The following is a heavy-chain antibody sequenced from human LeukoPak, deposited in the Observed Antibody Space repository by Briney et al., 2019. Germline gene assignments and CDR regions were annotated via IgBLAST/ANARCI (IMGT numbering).Heavy chain of an antibody. CDR2: INSDGSST. D-gene: IGHD3-3*01. CDR3: ARGMSDFWSGYVSPYYYYMDV. Sequence: GGSLRLSCAASGFTFSSYWMHWVRQAPGKGLVWVSRINSDGSSTSYADSVKGRFTISRDNAKNTLYLQMNSLRAEDTAVYYCARGMSDFWSGYVSPYYYYMDVWGKGTTVTVSS. J-gene: IGHJ6*03. V-gene: IGHV3-74*01. CDR1: GFTFSSYW.